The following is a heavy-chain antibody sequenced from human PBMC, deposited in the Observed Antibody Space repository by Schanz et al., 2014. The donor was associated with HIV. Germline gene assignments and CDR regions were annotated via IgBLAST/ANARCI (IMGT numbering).Heavy chain of an antibody. D-gene: IGHD3-16*02. CDR3: AKDGRSYNDYHAMEI. J-gene: IGHJ6*02. CDR2: ISYDGSIK. Sequence: QVQLVESGGGVVQPGRSLRLSCAASGFTFRTHGIHWVRQAPAKGLEWVAVISYDGSIKEYADSVKGRFAISRDNSKNTVYLQMNSLRAEDTAVYYCAKDGRSYNDYHAMEIWGQGTTVTVS. V-gene: IGHV3-30*18. CDR1: GFTFRTHG.